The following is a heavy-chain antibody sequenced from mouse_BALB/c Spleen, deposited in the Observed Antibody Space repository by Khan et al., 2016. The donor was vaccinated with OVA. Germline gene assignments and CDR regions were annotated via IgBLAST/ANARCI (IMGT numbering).Heavy chain of an antibody. J-gene: IGHJ4*01. CDR3: ARPPYFSYSRDH. CDR1: GCTFTNYG. Sequence: QIQLVQSGPEMKKPGETVKISCKASGCTFTNYGMNWVKQSPGKALKWMGWINTFTGEPTYADDFKGRFAFSLETSASTASLQINNLKNEDTATYFCARPPYFSYSRDHWGQGTSVTVSS. V-gene: IGHV9-3-1*01. D-gene: IGHD2-12*01. CDR2: INTFTGEP.